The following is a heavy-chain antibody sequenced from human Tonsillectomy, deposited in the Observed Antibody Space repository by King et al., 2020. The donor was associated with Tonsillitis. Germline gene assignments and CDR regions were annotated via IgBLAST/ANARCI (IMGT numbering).Heavy chain of an antibody. Sequence: QLQESGPGLVKPSETLSLTCTVSGGSISSYYWSWIRQPPGKGLEWIGYFYYSGSTDYNPSLKSRVTISVDTSKNQFSLKLSSVTAADTAVYYCARGGFRHYYYGMDVWGQGTTVTVSS. V-gene: IGHV4-59*01. CDR1: GGSISSYY. J-gene: IGHJ6*02. CDR2: FYYSGST. D-gene: IGHD3-10*01. CDR3: ARGGFRHYYYGMDV.